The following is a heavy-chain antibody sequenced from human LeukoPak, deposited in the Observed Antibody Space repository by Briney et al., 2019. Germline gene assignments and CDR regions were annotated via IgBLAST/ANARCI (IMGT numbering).Heavy chain of an antibody. CDR1: GYTFTGYY. V-gene: IGHV1-2*02. Sequence: ASVKVSCKAPGYTFTGYYMHWVRQAPGQGLEWMGWLNPNSGDTNYAQKFQGRVTMTSDTSISTVYLELTSLKSDDTAVYYCARVQRAQSSGYYGYDAFDIWGQGTMVTVSS. J-gene: IGHJ3*02. CDR2: LNPNSGDT. D-gene: IGHD3-10*01. CDR3: ARVQRAQSSGYYGYDAFDI.